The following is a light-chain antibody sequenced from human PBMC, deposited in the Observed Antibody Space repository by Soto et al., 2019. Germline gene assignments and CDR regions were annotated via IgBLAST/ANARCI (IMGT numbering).Light chain of an antibody. Sequence: EIVLTQSPTTLSLSPGDRATLSCRASQSVSSSDFASYQQKAAQAPRLLIYGASSRATGIPDRFSGSGSGTDFSLTISRLEPEDFAVYYCQQYGSSPLYTFGQGTKLEI. CDR3: QQYGSSPLYT. J-gene: IGKJ2*01. CDR2: GAS. V-gene: IGKV3-20*01. CDR1: QSVSSSD.